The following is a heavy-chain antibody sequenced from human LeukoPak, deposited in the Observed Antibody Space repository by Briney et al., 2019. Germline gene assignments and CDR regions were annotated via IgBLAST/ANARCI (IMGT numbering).Heavy chain of an antibody. CDR2: IYYGGST. CDR3: ARGSSSGYPHYFDY. J-gene: IGHJ4*02. Sequence: SETLSLTCTVSGGSISSSGYYWGWIRQPPGKGLEWIGSIYYGGSTYYDPSLKSRVIISVDTSKNQFSLKLSSVTAADTAVYYCARGSSSGYPHYFDYWGQGTLVTVSS. V-gene: IGHV4-39*07. CDR1: GGSISSSGYY. D-gene: IGHD3-22*01.